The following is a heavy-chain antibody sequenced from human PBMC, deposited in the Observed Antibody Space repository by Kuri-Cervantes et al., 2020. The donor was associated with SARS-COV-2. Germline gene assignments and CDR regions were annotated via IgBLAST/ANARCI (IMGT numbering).Heavy chain of an antibody. CDR3: ARRGGVVTAYYYYGMDV. CDR1: GYGFTSYW. CDR2: IYPGDSDT. J-gene: IGHJ6*02. V-gene: IGHV5-51*01. Sequence: GESLKISCKASGYGFTSYWIGWVRQMPGKGLEWMGIIYPGDSDTRYSPSFQGQVTISADKSISTAYLQWSSLKASDTAMYYCARRGGVVTAYYYYGMDVWGQGTTVTVSS. D-gene: IGHD2-21*02.